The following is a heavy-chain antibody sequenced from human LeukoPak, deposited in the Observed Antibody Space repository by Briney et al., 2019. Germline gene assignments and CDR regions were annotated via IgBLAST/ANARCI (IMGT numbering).Heavy chain of an antibody. J-gene: IGHJ4*02. CDR1: GYTFTSYD. V-gene: IGHV1-8*03. D-gene: IGHD3-16*02. Sequence: ASVKVSCKASGYTFTSYDINWVRQATGQGLEWMGWMNPNSGNTGYAQKFQGRVTITRNTSISTAYMELSSLRSEDTAVYYCARGGDYVWGSYRYHFDYWGQGTLVTVSS. CDR2: MNPNSGNT. CDR3: ARGGDYVWGSYRYHFDY.